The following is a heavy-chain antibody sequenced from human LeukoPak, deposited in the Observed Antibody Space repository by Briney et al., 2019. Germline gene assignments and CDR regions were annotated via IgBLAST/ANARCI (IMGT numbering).Heavy chain of an antibody. CDR2: INAGNGDT. CDR1: GYTFAKHA. V-gene: IGHV1-3*01. J-gene: IGHJ6*02. D-gene: IGHD3-10*01. Sequence: ASVKVSCKASGYTFAKHAIHWVRQAPGQRLEWMGWINAGNGDTRYSQKFQGGVTITRDTSASTAYMELSSLRSEVTAVYYCARDPTIYGSGSYYFLDYYYYGMDVWGQGTTVTVSS. CDR3: ARDPTIYGSGSYYFLDYYYYGMDV.